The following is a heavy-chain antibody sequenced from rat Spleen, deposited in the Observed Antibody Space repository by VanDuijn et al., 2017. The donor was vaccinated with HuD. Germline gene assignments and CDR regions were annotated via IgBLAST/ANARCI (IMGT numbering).Heavy chain of an antibody. CDR1: GFSLTSYN. J-gene: IGHJ2*01. CDR2: IWNTGGT. CDR3: TRSGYYYSSYVPFFDY. Sequence: QVQLKESGPGLVQPSQTLSLTCTVAGFSLTSYNVHWVRQPPGKGLEWMGVIWNTGGTQYNSALKSRLSISKDTSKSQVFLKMNSLQTDDTAIYFCTRSGYYYSSYVPFFDYWGQGVMVTVSS. V-gene: IGHV2-41*01. D-gene: IGHD1-2*01.